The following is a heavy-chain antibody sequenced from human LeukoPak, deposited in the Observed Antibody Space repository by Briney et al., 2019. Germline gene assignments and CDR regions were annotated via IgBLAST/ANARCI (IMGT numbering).Heavy chain of an antibody. J-gene: IGHJ6*02. CDR2: IYSDGST. CDR1: GFTVSTNY. V-gene: IGHV3-53*01. CDR3: TRDSRPSYGMDV. Sequence: GGSLRLSCAASGFTVSTNYMSWVRQAPGKGLEWVSVIYSDGSTYYADSVKGRFTISRDNSKNTLYLQMNSLRAEDTAMYYCTRDSRPSYGMDVWGQGTTVTVSS.